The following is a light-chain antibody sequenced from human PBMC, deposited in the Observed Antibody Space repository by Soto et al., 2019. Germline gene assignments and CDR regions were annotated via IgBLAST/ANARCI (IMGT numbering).Light chain of an antibody. J-gene: IGLJ1*01. V-gene: IGLV1-40*01. Sequence: QSVLTQPPSVSGAPGQRVTITCTGSNSNIGAGYDVHWYQHLPGTAPKLLLYAYNNRPSGVPDRFSGSKSGTSASLAITGLQAEDEADYYCQSYDRSLGGEVFGAGTKLTVL. CDR1: NSNIGAGYD. CDR2: AYN. CDR3: QSYDRSLGGEV.